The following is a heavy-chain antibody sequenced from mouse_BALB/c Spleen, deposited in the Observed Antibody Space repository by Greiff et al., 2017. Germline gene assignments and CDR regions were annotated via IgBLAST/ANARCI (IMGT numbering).Heavy chain of an antibody. Sequence: DVQLVESGGGLVKPGGSLKLSCAASGFTFSSYTMSWVRQTPEKRLEWVATISSGGGNTYYPDSVKGRFTISRDNARNILYLQMSSLRSEDTAMYYGARVDGYFDYWGQGTTLTVSS. CDR1: GFTFSSYT. CDR3: ARVDGYFDY. D-gene: IGHD2-3*01. V-gene: IGHV5-9*04. CDR2: ISSGGGNT. J-gene: IGHJ2*01.